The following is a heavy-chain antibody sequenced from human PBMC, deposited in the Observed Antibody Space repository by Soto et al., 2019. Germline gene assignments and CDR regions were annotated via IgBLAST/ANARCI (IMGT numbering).Heavy chain of an antibody. CDR1: GFTFRTYT. CDR3: ARDRGYDAHDYYYNAMDV. D-gene: IGHD2-15*01. J-gene: IGHJ6*02. Sequence: GGSLRLSCISSGFTFRTYTMNWVRQAPGKGLEWVSGIRGFSPYTFYAESVKGRFTISRDNAKNSLYLQMNSLRAENTAVYYCARDRGYDAHDYYYNAMDVWGQGTTVTVSS. CDR2: IRGFSPYT. V-gene: IGHV3-21*01.